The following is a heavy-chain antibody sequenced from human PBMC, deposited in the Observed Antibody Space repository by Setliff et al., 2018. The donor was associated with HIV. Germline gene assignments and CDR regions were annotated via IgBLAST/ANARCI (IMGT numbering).Heavy chain of an antibody. CDR3: ATGSYSSVWYGFDY. V-gene: IGHV3-48*03. CDR1: GFTFSNYE. Sequence: GGSLRLSCTASGFTFSNYEMIWVRQAPGEGLEWVSYIGGSGSPIYFADSVKGRFSVSRDNAKNSLYLLMDSLRAEDTAVYYCATGSYSSVWYGFDYWGRGTLVTVSS. CDR2: IGGSGSPI. D-gene: IGHD6-19*01. J-gene: IGHJ4*02.